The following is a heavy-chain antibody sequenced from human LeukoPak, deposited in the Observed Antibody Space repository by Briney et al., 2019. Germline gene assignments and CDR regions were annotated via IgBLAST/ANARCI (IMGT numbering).Heavy chain of an antibody. J-gene: IGHJ4*02. CDR3: AKEGQTPYSSKFSFDY. CDR1: GVTFSSHG. CDR2: ISSGGTTT. V-gene: IGHV3-30*18. D-gene: IGHD6-13*01. Sequence: GGSLRLSCAASGVTFSSHGIHWVRQAPGKGLEWVAVISSGGTTTYYADSVKGRFIISRDNSKNTLYLQMNSLRIEDTAVYYCAKEGQTPYSSKFSFDYWGQGTLVTVSS.